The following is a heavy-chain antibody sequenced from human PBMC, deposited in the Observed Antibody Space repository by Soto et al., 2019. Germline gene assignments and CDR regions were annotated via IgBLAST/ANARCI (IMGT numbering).Heavy chain of an antibody. D-gene: IGHD2-21*01. CDR2: IYPSGST. J-gene: IGHJ4*02. V-gene: IGHV4-30-2*01. CDR3: ARGGDYYFGS. CDR1: GGSVSSGGFS. Sequence: QLQLPESGSGLVKPSQTLSLTCDVSGGSVSSGGFSWSWIRQPPGKGLEWIGYIYPSGSTYYNPSLKSRVTISLDRSKNQFSLKLTSVTAADSAVYYCARGGDYYFGSWGQGTLVTVSS.